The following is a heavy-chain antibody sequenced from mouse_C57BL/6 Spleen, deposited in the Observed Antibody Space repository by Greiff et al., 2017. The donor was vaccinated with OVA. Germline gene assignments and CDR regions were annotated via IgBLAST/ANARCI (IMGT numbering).Heavy chain of an antibody. CDR3: TTDSSGYGFAY. Sequence: VQLQQSGAELVRPGASVKLSCTASGFNITDYYMHWVKQRPEQGLEWIGRIDPEDGDTEYAPKFQGKATTTADTSSNTAYLQLSSLTSEDTAVYYCTTDSSGYGFAYWGQGTLVTVSA. D-gene: IGHD3-2*02. J-gene: IGHJ3*01. CDR1: GFNITDYY. V-gene: IGHV14-1*01. CDR2: IDPEDGDT.